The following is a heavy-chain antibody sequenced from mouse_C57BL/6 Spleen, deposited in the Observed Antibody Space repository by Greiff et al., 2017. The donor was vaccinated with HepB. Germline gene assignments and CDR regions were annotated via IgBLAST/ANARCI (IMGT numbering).Heavy chain of an antibody. D-gene: IGHD2-2*01. CDR2: IDPENGDT. J-gene: IGHJ3*01. Sequence: EVKVEESGAELVRPGASVKLSCTASGFNIKDDYMHWVKQRPEQGLEWIGWIDPENGDTEYASKFQGKATITADTSSNTAYLQLSSLTSEDTAVYYCTTRYGYDASWFAYWGQGTLVTVSA. CDR1: GFNIKDDY. V-gene: IGHV14-4*01. CDR3: TTRYGYDASWFAY.